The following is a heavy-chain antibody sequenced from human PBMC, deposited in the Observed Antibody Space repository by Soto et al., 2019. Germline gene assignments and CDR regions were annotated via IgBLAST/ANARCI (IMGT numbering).Heavy chain of an antibody. CDR2: INTYNGNT. J-gene: IGHJ4*02. D-gene: IGHD3-22*01. CDR3: AKDQSNSNPLYYFDF. CDR1: GYTFTTYD. Sequence: ASVKVSCKAFGYTFTTYDISWVRQAPGQAPEWVGWINTYNGNTKYAQKLQGRITVTTDTSTSTAYMELKSLRSDDTAVYYCAKDQSNSNPLYYFDFWGPGTLVTVSS. V-gene: IGHV1-18*04.